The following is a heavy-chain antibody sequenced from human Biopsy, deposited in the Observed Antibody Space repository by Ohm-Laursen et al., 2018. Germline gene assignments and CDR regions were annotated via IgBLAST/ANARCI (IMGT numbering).Heavy chain of an antibody. CDR2: VTGSGRST. D-gene: IGHD3-10*01. V-gene: IGHV3-23*01. CDR3: AKGRSGGTGHGNWFDP. J-gene: IGHJ5*02. CDR1: GFTFSSSW. Sequence: SLRLSCAASGFTFSSSWMHWVRQGPEKGLEWVSVVTGSGRSTYYTDSVKGRFSISRDNSKNTLYLQMNSLRVEDTAVYYCAKGRSGGTGHGNWFDPWGQGTLVIVSS.